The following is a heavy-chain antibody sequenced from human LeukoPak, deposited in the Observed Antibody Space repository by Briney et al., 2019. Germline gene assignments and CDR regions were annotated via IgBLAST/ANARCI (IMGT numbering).Heavy chain of an antibody. J-gene: IGHJ4*02. Sequence: GSLRLSCAASGFTFSSYGMHWVRQAPGKGLEWVSYISSSGSTIYYADSVKGRFTISRDNAKNSLYLQMNSLRAEDTAVYYCARVYSNYVVYWGQGTLVTVSS. V-gene: IGHV3-48*04. CDR2: ISSSGSTI. CDR3: ARVYSNYVVY. CDR1: GFTFSSYG. D-gene: IGHD4-11*01.